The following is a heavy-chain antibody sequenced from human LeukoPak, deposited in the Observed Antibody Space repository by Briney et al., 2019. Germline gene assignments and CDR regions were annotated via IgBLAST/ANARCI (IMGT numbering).Heavy chain of an antibody. V-gene: IGHV3-30*18. J-gene: IGHJ4*02. CDR1: GFTFSSYG. CDR3: AKDGSTSCYN. D-gene: IGHD2-2*02. CDR2: ISYDGSNE. Sequence: GGSLRLSCAASGFTFSSYGMHWVRQAPGKGLEWVAVISYDGSNEYYADSVKGRFTISRDNSKNTLYLQMNSLRAEDTAVYYCAKDGSTSCYNWGQGTLVTVSS.